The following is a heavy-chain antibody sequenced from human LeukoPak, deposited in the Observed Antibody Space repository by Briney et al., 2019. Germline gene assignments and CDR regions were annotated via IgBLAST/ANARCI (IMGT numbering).Heavy chain of an antibody. V-gene: IGHV3-30*02. CDR3: AKDGNWASVS. CDR2: IRHDGTDQ. Sequence: GGSLRLSCVGSGFTFSVHWVRQVPGKGLEWLTFIRHDGTDQHYTDSVRGRFTISRDNSKNTVYLQMNSLRPEDTALYYCAKDGNWASVSWGQGTLVTVSS. J-gene: IGHJ5*02. D-gene: IGHD7-27*01. CDR1: GFTFS.